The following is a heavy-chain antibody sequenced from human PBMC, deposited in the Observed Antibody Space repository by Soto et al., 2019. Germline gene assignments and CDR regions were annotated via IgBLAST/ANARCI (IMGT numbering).Heavy chain of an antibody. D-gene: IGHD3-3*01. CDR1: GFSLTTSGVG. CDR3: AHRVLRTVFGLVTTTAIYFDF. J-gene: IGHJ4*02. CDR2: IYWDDDK. V-gene: IGHV2-5*02. Sequence: QITLNESGPPVVRPTETLTLTCRFSGFSLTTSGVGVGWVRQSPGKAQEWLALIYWDDDKRYSESLKSRLTITKDTSKNQVVLTVANLDPTDTATYYCAHRVLRTVFGLVTTTAIYFDFWGQGTPVAVSS.